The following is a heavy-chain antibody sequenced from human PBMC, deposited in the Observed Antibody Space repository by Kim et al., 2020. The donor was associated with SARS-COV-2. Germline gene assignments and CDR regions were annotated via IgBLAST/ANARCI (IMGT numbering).Heavy chain of an antibody. CDR3: ARQKHYYDSSGYDY. CDR2: IWYDGSNK. J-gene: IGHJ4*02. Sequence: GSLRLSCAASGFTFSSYGMHWVRQAPGKGLEWVAVIWYDGSNKYYADSVKGRFTISRDNSKNTLYLQMNSLRAEDTAVYYCARQKHYYDSSGYDYWGQGTLVTVSS. D-gene: IGHD3-22*01. V-gene: IGHV3-33*01. CDR1: GFTFSSYG.